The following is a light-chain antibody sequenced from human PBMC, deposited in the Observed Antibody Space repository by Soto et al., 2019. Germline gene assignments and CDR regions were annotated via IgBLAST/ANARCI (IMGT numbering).Light chain of an antibody. Sequence: EIVLTQSPATLSLSPGERATLSCRASQGVSSYLAWYQQKPGQTPRLLIYDASNWATGIPARFSGSGPGTDCTLTISSLEHEEFAVYHCQQRINWSLTFGQGTRLEIK. CDR1: QGVSSY. CDR2: DAS. V-gene: IGKV3D-11*01. CDR3: QQRINWSLT. J-gene: IGKJ5*01.